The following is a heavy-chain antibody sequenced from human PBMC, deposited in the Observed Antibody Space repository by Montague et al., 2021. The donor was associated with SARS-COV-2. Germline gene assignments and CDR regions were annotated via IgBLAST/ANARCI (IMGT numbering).Heavy chain of an antibody. D-gene: IGHD6-19*01. CDR2: ISGSGGST. CDR3: AKFFGGWHRYGMDV. J-gene: IGHJ6*02. CDR1: GFTFSSYA. V-gene: IGHV3-23*01. Sequence: YLRLSCAASGFTFSSYAMSWVRQAPGKGLEWVSAISGSGGSTYYADSVKGRFTISRDNSKNTLYLQMNSLRAEDTAVYYCAKFFGGWHRYGMDVWGQGTTVTVSS.